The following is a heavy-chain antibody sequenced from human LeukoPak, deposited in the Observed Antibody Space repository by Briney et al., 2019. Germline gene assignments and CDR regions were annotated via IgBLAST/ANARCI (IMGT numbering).Heavy chain of an antibody. Sequence: GESLKISCKGSGYSFTSYWIGWVRQMPGKGLEWMGIIYPGDSDTRYSPSFQGQVTISADKSISTAYLQWSSLKASDTAMYYCARGPERYCTNGVCGRPYYYYYMDVWGKGTTVTVSS. D-gene: IGHD2-8*01. CDR2: IYPGDSDT. CDR3: ARGPERYCTNGVCGRPYYYYYMDV. J-gene: IGHJ6*03. CDR1: GYSFTSYW. V-gene: IGHV5-51*01.